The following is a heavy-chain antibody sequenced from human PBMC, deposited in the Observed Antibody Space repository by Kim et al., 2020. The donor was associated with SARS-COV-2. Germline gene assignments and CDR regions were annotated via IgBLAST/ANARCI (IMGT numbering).Heavy chain of an antibody. Sequence: LKSRVTISVDTAKNQFSRKLSSVTAADTAVYYCARGITIFGVVTNGMDVWGQGTTVTVSS. D-gene: IGHD3-3*01. CDR3: ARGITIFGVVTNGMDV. V-gene: IGHV4-31*02. J-gene: IGHJ6*02.